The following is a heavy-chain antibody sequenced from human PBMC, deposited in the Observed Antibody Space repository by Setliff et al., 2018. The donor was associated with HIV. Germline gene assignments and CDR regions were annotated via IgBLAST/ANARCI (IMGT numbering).Heavy chain of an antibody. D-gene: IGHD3-3*01. Sequence: SETLSLTCTVSGGSIIDSRYFLGWIRQPPGKGLEWIGSVYYSGITYYSSSLKSRVTVSVDTSRIQFSLKLTSVTAADTAVYKCVRHVWSDDFLVPGWFDSWSQGTLVTVSS. CDR3: VRHVWSDDFLVPGWFDS. CDR1: GGSIIDSRYF. CDR2: VYYSGIT. V-gene: IGHV4-39*01. J-gene: IGHJ5*01.